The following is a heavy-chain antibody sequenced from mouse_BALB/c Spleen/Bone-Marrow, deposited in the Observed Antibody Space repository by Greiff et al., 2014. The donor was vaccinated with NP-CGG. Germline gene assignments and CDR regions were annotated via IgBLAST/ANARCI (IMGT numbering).Heavy chain of an antibody. CDR2: IDPANGNT. CDR1: GFNIKDTY. CDR3: ARSLYDGYFSWFAY. Sequence: DVQLQESGAELVKPGASVKLSCTASGFNIKDTYMHWVKQRPEQGLEWIGRIDPANGNTKYDPKFQGKATITADTSSNTAYLQLSSLTSEDTAVYYCARSLYDGYFSWFAYWGQGTLVTVSA. D-gene: IGHD2-3*01. J-gene: IGHJ3*01. V-gene: IGHV14-3*02.